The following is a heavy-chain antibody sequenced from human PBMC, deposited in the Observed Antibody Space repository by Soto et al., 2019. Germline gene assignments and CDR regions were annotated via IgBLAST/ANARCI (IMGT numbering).Heavy chain of an antibody. CDR3: ARVVQSMAKAFAI. CDR2: IYHSGST. D-gene: IGHD5-12*01. V-gene: IGHV4-4*02. J-gene: IGHJ3*02. CDR1: GGSISSSNW. Sequence: SETLSLTCAVSGGSISSSNWWSWVRQPPGKGLEWIGEIYHSGSTNYNPSLKSRVTISVDKSKNQFSLELSSVTAADTAVYYCARVVQSMAKAFAIWGQGTMVTVSS.